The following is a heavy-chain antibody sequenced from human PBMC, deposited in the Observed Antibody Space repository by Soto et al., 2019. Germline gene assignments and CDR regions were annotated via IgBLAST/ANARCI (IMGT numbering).Heavy chain of an antibody. CDR2: IGPESGAT. D-gene: IGHD5-12*01. V-gene: IGHV1-2*02. J-gene: IGHJ4*02. Sequence: ASVKVSCKASGYTFTGHYIHWVRQAPEQGPEWMGEIGPESGATRYAQKFQGRVTMTRDMSITTVYMELNNLSPDDTAVYYCGRGRSGQIVVFYWGQGTQVTVSS. CDR3: GRGRSGQIVVFY. CDR1: GYTFTGHY.